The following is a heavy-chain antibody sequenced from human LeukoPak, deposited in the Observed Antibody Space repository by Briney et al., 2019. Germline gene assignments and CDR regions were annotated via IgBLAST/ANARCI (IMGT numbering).Heavy chain of an antibody. CDR3: ARDFSSSWNWFDP. D-gene: IGHD6-13*01. CDR2: INHSGST. J-gene: IGHJ5*02. CDR1: GGSFSGYY. Sequence: PSETLSLTCAVYGGSFSGYYWSWIRQPPGKGLEWIGEINHSGSTNYNPSLKSRVTISVDTSKNQFSLKLSSVTAADTAVYYCARDFSSSWNWFDPWGQGTLVTVSS. V-gene: IGHV4-34*01.